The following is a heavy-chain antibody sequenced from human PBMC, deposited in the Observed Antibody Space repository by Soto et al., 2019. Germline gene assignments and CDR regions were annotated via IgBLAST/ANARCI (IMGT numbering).Heavy chain of an antibody. J-gene: IGHJ6*02. V-gene: IGHV3-21*01. CDR3: AREFGGGSCYFYHCGMDV. CDR1: GFTFSSYS. Sequence: PGGSLRLSCAASGFTFSSYSMNWVRQAPGKGLEWVSSISSSSSYIYYADSVKGRFTISRDNTKNSLYLQMNSLRAEDTAVYYFAREFGGGSCYFYHCGMDVWGQGTTVTVSS. CDR2: ISSSSSYI. D-gene: IGHD2-15*01.